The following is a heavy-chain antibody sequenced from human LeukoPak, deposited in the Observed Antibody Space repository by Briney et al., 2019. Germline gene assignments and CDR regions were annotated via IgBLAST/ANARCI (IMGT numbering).Heavy chain of an antibody. CDR1: GFTFSSYV. Sequence: PGRSLRLSCAASGFTFSSYVMHWVRQAPGKGLEWVAVISYDGSNKYYADSVKGRFTISRDNSKNTLYLQMNSLRAEDTAVYYCARDRVGATDYFDYWGQGTLVTVSS. CDR3: ARDRVGATDYFDY. J-gene: IGHJ4*02. CDR2: ISYDGSNK. V-gene: IGHV3-30-3*01. D-gene: IGHD1-26*01.